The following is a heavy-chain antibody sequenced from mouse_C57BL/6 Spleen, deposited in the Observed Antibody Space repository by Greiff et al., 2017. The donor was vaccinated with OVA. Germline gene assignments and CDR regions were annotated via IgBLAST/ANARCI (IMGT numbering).Heavy chain of an antibody. Sequence: VQLQQSGAELVRPGASVKLSCKASGYTFTDYYINWVKQRPGQGLEWIARIYPGSGNTYYNEKFKGKATLTAEKSSSTAYMQLCSLTSEDSAVYFCARDWDGDYAMDYWGQGTSVTVSS. V-gene: IGHV1-76*01. CDR3: ARDWDGDYAMDY. CDR1: GYTFTDYY. CDR2: IYPGSGNT. J-gene: IGHJ4*01. D-gene: IGHD2-3*01.